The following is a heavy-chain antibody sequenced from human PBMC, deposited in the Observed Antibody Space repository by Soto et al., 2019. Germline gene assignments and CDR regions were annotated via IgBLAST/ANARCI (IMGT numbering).Heavy chain of an antibody. CDR2: IYYSGST. Sequence: QVQLQESGPGLVKPSQTLSLTCTVSGGSISSGGYYWSWIRQHPGKGLEWIGYIYYSGSTYYNPSLKSRVXXSXDXXKNQFSRKLSSVTAADTAVYYCASSHDYGDYRFDYWGQGTLVTVSS. J-gene: IGHJ4*02. CDR3: ASSHDYGDYRFDY. D-gene: IGHD4-17*01. CDR1: GGSISSGGYY. V-gene: IGHV4-31*03.